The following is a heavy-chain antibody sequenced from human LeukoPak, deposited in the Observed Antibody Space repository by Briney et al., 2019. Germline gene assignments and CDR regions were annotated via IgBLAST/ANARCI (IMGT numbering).Heavy chain of an antibody. Sequence: TGGSLRLSCAASGFTFSSYWMHWVRQAPGKGLVWVSRINGDGSSTSYADSVKGRFTISRDNAKNTLYLQMNSLRAEDTAVYYCARDYYYDSSAGMDVWGQGTTVTVSS. D-gene: IGHD3-22*01. CDR1: GFTFSSYW. V-gene: IGHV3-74*01. J-gene: IGHJ6*02. CDR2: INGDGSST. CDR3: ARDYYYDSSAGMDV.